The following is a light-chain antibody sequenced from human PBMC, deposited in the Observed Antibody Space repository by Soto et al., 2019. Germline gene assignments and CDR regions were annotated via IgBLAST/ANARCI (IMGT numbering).Light chain of an antibody. CDR3: QHTYSIPYT. Sequence: DIPMTQSPSSLSASVGDRVTITCRASQSISSLLNWYQQKPGKAPKLLIYATSSLQSGVPSRFSGSGSGTDFTLTISSLQPEDFATYYCQHTYSIPYTFAQGTKLEIK. CDR2: ATS. CDR1: QSISSL. V-gene: IGKV1-39*01. J-gene: IGKJ2*01.